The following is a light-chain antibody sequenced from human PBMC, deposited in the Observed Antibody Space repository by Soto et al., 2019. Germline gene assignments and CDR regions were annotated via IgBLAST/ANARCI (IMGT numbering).Light chain of an antibody. J-gene: IGLJ2*01. CDR3: TSYTGTHTVV. V-gene: IGLV2-14*01. CDR1: DVGRYNY. CDR2: GVT. Sequence: QSALTQPASVSGSPGQSITISCTGSDVGRYNYVSWYQQHPGKAPKLIIYGVTNRPSGVSNRFSASKSGTTASLTISGLQAEDEADYFCTSYTGTHTVVIGGGTQLTVL.